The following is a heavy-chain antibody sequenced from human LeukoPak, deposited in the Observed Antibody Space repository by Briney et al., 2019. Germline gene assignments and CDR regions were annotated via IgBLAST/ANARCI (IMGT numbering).Heavy chain of an antibody. CDR1: GYTXTSYY. CDR3: ARVKPNYYDSSAYGTFDI. V-gene: IGHV1-46*01. CDR2: INPSGGST. J-gene: IGHJ3*02. D-gene: IGHD3-22*01. Sequence: GASVKVSCKASGYTXTSYYMHRVRQAPGQGLEWMGIINPSGGSTSYAQKFQGRVTMTRDTSTSTVYMELSSLRSEDTAVYYCARVKPNYYDSSAYGTFDIWGQGTMVTVSS.